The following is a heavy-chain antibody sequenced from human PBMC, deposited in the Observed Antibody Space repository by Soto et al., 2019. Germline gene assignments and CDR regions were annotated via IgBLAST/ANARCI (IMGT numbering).Heavy chain of an antibody. CDR1: GGSISSSSYY. CDR3: ASHVYDCWSGYYGDP. Sequence: QLQLQESGPGLVKPSETLSLTCTVSGGSISSSSYYWGWIRQPPGKGLEWIGSIYYSGSTYYNPSLKSRVTIPVDTSRDQFSLKLSSVTAADTAVYYCASHVYDCWSGYYGDPWGQGTLVTVSS. CDR2: IYYSGST. D-gene: IGHD3-3*01. V-gene: IGHV4-39*01. J-gene: IGHJ5*02.